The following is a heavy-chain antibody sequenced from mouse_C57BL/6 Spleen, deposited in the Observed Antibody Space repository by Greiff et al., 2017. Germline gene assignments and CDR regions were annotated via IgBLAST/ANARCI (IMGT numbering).Heavy chain of an antibody. CDR1: GYTFTSYW. J-gene: IGHJ3*01. Sequence: VQLQQPGAELVRPGTSVKLSCKASGYTFTSYWMHWVKQRPGQGLEWIGVIDPSDSYTNYNQKFKGKATLTVDTSSSTAYMHLSSLTSEDSAVYYCARSRENWFAYWGQGTLVTVSA. CDR2: IDPSDSYT. CDR3: ARSRENWFAY. V-gene: IGHV1-59*01.